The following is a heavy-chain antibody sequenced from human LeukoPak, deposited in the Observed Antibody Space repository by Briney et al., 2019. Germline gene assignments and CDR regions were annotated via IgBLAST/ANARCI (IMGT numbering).Heavy chain of an antibody. V-gene: IGHV4-61*02. CDR2: IYTSGST. Sequence: PSETLSLTCTVSGYSISSGYYWSWIRQPAGKGLEWIGRIYTSGSTNYNPSLKSRVTISVDTSKNQFSLKLSSVTAADTAVYYCARTLKRELHGPWGQGTLVTVSS. CDR3: ARTLKRELHGP. D-gene: IGHD1-26*01. J-gene: IGHJ5*02. CDR1: GYSISSGYY.